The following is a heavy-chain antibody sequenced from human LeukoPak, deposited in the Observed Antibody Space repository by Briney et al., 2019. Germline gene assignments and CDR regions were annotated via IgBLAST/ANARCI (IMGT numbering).Heavy chain of an antibody. CDR1: GYTFTSYG. J-gene: IGHJ2*01. D-gene: IGHD5-24*01. Sequence: ASVKVSCKASGYTFTSYGFSWVRQAPGQGLEWMGWISAYNGNTNYAQKLQDRVTMTTDTFTSTVYMELRSLRSDDTAVYYCARDGDMATHECWYFDLWGRGTLVTVSS. CDR2: ISAYNGNT. V-gene: IGHV1-18*01. CDR3: ARDGDMATHECWYFDL.